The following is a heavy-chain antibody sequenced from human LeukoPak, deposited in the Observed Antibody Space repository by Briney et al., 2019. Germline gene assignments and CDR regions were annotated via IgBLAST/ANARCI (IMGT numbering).Heavy chain of an antibody. Sequence: PSETLSLTCAVSGGSISSNNWWSWVRQSPVKGLEWIGEIHHSGSTNYSPSLKSRVTISVDTSKNQFSLKLSSVTAADTAVYYCARHAPYYYDSSGYQYPYYYYMDVWGKGTTVTISS. CDR3: ARHAPYYYDSSGYQYPYYYYMDV. D-gene: IGHD3-22*01. CDR1: GGSISSNNW. V-gene: IGHV4-4*02. CDR2: IHHSGST. J-gene: IGHJ6*03.